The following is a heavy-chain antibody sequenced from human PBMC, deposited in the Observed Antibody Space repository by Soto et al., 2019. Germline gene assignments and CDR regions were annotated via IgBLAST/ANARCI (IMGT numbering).Heavy chain of an antibody. Sequence: EVQLVESGGGLVQPGGSLRLSCAASGFTFSSYEMNWVRQAPGKGLEWVSYISSSASTIYYADSVKGRFTISRDNAKNSLYLQMNSLRAEDTAVYYWARGQYSSGGGYFDYWGQETLVTVSS. J-gene: IGHJ4*02. V-gene: IGHV3-48*03. D-gene: IGHD6-19*01. CDR3: ARGQYSSGGGYFDY. CDR2: ISSSASTI. CDR1: GFTFSSYE.